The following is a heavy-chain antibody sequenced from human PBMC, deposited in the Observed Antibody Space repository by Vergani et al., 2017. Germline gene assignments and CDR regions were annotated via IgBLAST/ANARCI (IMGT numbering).Heavy chain of an antibody. J-gene: IGHJ4*02. CDR3: AGQGPIAAAGTSDY. V-gene: IGHV4-39*07. CDR2: IYYSGST. Sequence: QLQLQESGPGLVKPSETLSLTCTVSGGSISSSSYYWGWIRQPPGKGLEWIGSIYYSGSTYYNPSLKSRVTISVDTSKNQFSLKLSSVTAADTAVYYCAGQGPIAAAGTSDYWGQGTLVTVSS. CDR1: GGSISSSSYY. D-gene: IGHD6-13*01.